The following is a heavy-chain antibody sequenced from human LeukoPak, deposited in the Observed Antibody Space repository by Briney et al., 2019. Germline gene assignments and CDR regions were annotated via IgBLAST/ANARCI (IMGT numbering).Heavy chain of an antibody. Sequence: SETLSLTCAVYGGSFSGFFWTWIRQPPGKGLEWIGDINQTGRTNYNSSLKSRVTISIDMSKNQFSLKMNSATAADTAVYYCARGYCSGGSCYNFDYWGQGTLVTVSS. J-gene: IGHJ4*02. CDR2: INQTGRT. CDR1: GGSFSGFF. V-gene: IGHV4-34*01. CDR3: ARGYCSGGSCYNFDY. D-gene: IGHD2-15*01.